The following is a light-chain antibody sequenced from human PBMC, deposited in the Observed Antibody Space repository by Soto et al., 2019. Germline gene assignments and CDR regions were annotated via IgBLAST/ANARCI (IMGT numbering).Light chain of an antibody. CDR2: GAS. V-gene: IGKV3-20*01. CDR1: QSVSSNY. J-gene: IGKJ5*01. CDR3: QQYGTSPIT. Sequence: EIGLTQSPGTLSLSPGERATLSCRASQSVSSNYLAWYQQKPGQAPRLVIYGASSRATDIPDRFSGSGSGTDFTLTISRLEPEDFAVYSCQQYGTSPITFGQGTRLEIK.